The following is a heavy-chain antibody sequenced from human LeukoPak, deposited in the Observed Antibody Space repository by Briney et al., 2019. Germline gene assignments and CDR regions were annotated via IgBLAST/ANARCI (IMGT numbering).Heavy chain of an antibody. CDR1: GFTFSNAW. CDR3: TTDLYYDFWSGYI. Sequence: GGSLRLSCAASGFTFSNAWMSWVRQAPGKGLEWFGRIKSKTDGGTTDYAAPVRGRFTIPRDDSKNTLYLEMNSVKTEDTAVYYCTTDLYYDFWSGYIWGQGTLVTVSS. J-gene: IGHJ4*02. D-gene: IGHD3-3*01. V-gene: IGHV3-15*01. CDR2: IKSKTDGGTT.